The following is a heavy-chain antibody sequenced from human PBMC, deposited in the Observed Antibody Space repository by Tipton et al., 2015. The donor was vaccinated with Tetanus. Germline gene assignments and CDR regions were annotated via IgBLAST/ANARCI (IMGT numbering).Heavy chain of an antibody. CDR2: IYPGDSDT. Sequence: VQLVQSGGEVKKPGESLKISCKGSGYIFNNYWIGWVRQMPGKGLEWMGIIYPGDSDTRYSPSFQGQVTIPVDKSTSTAYLQWSSLKASDTSMFYCARAHCSDGVCNFDYWGQGALVTVAS. CDR1: GYIFNNYW. J-gene: IGHJ4*02. V-gene: IGHV5-51*01. D-gene: IGHD5-24*01. CDR3: ARAHCSDGVCNFDY.